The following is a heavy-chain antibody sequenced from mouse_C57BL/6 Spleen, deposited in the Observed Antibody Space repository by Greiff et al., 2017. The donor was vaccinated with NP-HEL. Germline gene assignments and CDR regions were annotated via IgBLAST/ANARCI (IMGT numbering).Heavy chain of an antibody. CDR3: AVLAY. V-gene: IGHV3-6*01. J-gene: IGHJ3*01. CDR1: GYSITSGYY. CDR2: ISYDGSN. Sequence: EVKLQDSFPGLVKPSQSLSLTCSVTGYSITSGYYWNWIRQFPGNKLEWMGYISYDGSNNYHPSLKNRISITRDTSKNQFFLKLNTVTAEDTATYYCAVLAYWGQGTLVTVSA.